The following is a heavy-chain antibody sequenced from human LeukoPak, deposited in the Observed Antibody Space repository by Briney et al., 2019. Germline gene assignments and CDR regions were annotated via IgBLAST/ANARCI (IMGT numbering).Heavy chain of an antibody. CDR1: GESFSGYY. V-gene: IGHV4-34*01. J-gene: IGHJ1*01. D-gene: IGHD6-13*01. CDR3: ARGRSPPRYSSSWYSGYFQH. Sequence: SETLSLTCAVYGESFSGYYWSWIRQPPGKGLEWIGEINHSGSTNYNPSLKSRVTISVDTSKNQFSLKLSSVTAADTAVYYCARGRSPPRYSSSWYSGYFQHWGQGTLVTVSS. CDR2: INHSGST.